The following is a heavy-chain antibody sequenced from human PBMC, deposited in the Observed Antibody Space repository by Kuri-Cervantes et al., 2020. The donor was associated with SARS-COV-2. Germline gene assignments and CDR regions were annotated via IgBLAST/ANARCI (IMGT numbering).Heavy chain of an antibody. J-gene: IGHJ3*02. CDR2: ISSSTSYI. D-gene: IGHD6-13*01. Sequence: GESLKISCAASGFTVNYYWMTWVRQAPGGGLEWVSSISSSTSYIYYEDSVKGRFTISRDNAKNSLYLQMNSLRAEDTAIYYCARDRSSNWFSTRVAFDIWGQGTMVTVSS. V-gene: IGHV3-21*01. CDR1: GFTVNYYW. CDR3: ARDRSSNWFSTRVAFDI.